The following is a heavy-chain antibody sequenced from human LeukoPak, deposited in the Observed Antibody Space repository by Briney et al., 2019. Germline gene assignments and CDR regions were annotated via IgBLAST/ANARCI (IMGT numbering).Heavy chain of an antibody. V-gene: IGHV3-23*01. Sequence: GGSLRLSCAASGFTFSRYAMSWVRQAPGKGLEWVSDIGGSGGSTYCAGSVKGRFTISRDNSKNTLYLQMNSLRAEDTAVYYCAKVPRGYFDWLFDYWGQGTLVTVSS. J-gene: IGHJ4*02. CDR2: IGGSGGST. D-gene: IGHD3-9*01. CDR1: GFTFSRYA. CDR3: AKVPRGYFDWLFDY.